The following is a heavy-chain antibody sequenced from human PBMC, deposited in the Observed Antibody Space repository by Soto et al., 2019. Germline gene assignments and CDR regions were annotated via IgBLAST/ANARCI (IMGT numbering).Heavy chain of an antibody. J-gene: IGHJ3*02. Sequence: EVQLVESGGGLVQPGGSLRLSCAASGFTFSSYWMSWVRQAPGKGLEWVANIKQDGSEKYYVDSVKGRFTISRDNAKNSLYQQMNSLRAEDTAVYYCARVYGVGATWGHDAFDIWGQGTMVTVSS. CDR1: GFTFSSYW. V-gene: IGHV3-7*01. CDR3: ARVYGVGATWGHDAFDI. D-gene: IGHD1-26*01. CDR2: IKQDGSEK.